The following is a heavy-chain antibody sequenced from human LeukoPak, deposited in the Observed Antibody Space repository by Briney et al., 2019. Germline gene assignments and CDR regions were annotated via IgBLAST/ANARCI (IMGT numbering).Heavy chain of an antibody. CDR2: ISSSSSYI. CDR1: GFTFSSYS. D-gene: IGHD1-26*01. V-gene: IGHV3-21*01. CDR3: ARIAVGAADY. J-gene: IGHJ4*02. Sequence: GGSLRLSCAASGFTFSSYSMIWVRQAPGKGLEWVSSISSSSSYIYYADSVKGRFTISRDNAKNSLYLQMNSLRAEDTAVYYCARIAVGAADYWGQGTLVTVSS.